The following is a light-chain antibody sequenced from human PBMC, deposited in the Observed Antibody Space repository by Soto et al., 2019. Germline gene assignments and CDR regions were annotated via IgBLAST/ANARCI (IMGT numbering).Light chain of an antibody. CDR2: AAS. CDR3: QQADSFPVT. Sequence: DFQMTQSPSYVSASVGDSVTIACRASQDIRRQLAWYQQRPGKAPRVLIYAASNLQSGVPSRFTGSGSGTDFTLTISSLQPDDFATYFCQQADSFPVTFGQGTRLEI. J-gene: IGKJ5*01. V-gene: IGKV1-12*01. CDR1: QDIRRQ.